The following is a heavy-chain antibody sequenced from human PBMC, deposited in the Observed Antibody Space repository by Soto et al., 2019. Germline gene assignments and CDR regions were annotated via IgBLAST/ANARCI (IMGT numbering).Heavy chain of an antibody. CDR2: VLNGATT. Sequence: QVQLQESGPGLVRPSETLSLTCTVSGGSGSRYYWSWIRPPPGKGLEWLGYVLNGATTKYNPSLQSRLTISVDTSKNQFSLNLRSVTAADTAFYFCAGGTSMMGEIFFWGQGARVTVSS. J-gene: IGHJ4*02. V-gene: IGHV4-59*02. CDR3: AGGTSMMGEIFF. D-gene: IGHD3-10*02. CDR1: GGSGSRYY.